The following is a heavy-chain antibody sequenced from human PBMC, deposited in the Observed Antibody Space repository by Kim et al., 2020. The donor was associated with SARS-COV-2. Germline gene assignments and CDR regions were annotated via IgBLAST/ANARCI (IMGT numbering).Heavy chain of an antibody. V-gene: IGHV3-23*01. Sequence: GGSLRLSCAASGSTFSSYAMSWVRQAPGKGPEWVSLVSGSGGSTYYADSVRGRFAISRDNSKKTLYLQMNSLRGEDTALYYCAKGEHDNRSFFDYWVEGT. CDR3: AKGEHDNRSFFDY. CDR1: GSTFSSYA. CDR2: VSGSGGST. J-gene: IGHJ4*02. D-gene: IGHD1-1*01.